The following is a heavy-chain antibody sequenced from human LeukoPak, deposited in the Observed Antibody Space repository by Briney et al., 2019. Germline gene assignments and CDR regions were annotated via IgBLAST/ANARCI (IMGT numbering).Heavy chain of an antibody. J-gene: IGHJ4*02. CDR3: AKALVTTLINTYQIDF. V-gene: IGHV3-30*02. D-gene: IGHD4-23*01. Sequence: GGSLRLSCAASGFTFSSYSMNWVRQSPGKGLEWVAFIRYDESKEFYADSLKGRFTVSRDNSQNTLFLQINSLRTEDTAVYYCAKALVTTLINTYQIDFWGQGTLVTVSS. CDR2: IRYDESKE. CDR1: GFTFSSYS.